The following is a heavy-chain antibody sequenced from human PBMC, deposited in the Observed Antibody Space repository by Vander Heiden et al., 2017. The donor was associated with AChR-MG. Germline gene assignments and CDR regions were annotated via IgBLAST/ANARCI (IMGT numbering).Heavy chain of an antibody. V-gene: IGHV1-69*04. CDR3: ARDHGGYYGSGSYYYYYGMDV. CDR1: GGTFRSYA. J-gene: IGHJ6*02. D-gene: IGHD3-10*01. Sequence: QVQLVQSGAEVKKPGSSVKVSCKASGGTFRSYAISWVRQAPGQGLEWMGRIIPILGIANYAQKFQGRVTITADKSTSTAYMELSSLRSEDTAVYYCARDHGGYYGSGSYYYYYGMDVWGQGTTVTVSS. CDR2: IIPILGIA.